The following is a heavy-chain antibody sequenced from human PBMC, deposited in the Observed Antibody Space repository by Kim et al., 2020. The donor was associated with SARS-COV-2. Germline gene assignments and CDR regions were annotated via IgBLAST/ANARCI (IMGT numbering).Heavy chain of an antibody. D-gene: IGHD3-9*01. CDR2: IYFSGST. CDR1: LGSISSSSYY. Sequence: SETLSLTCTVSLGSISSSSYYWGWIRQPPGKGLEWIGSIYFSGSTYYNPSLKSLVTISVDTSKNQFSLKLSSVTAADTAVYYCARQLRYFDWLSLGWFDPWGQGTLVTVSS. J-gene: IGHJ5*02. V-gene: IGHV4-39*01. CDR3: ARQLRYFDWLSLGWFDP.